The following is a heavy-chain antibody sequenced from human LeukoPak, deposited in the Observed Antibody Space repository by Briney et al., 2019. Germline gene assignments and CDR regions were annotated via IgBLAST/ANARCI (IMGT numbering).Heavy chain of an antibody. J-gene: IGHJ4*02. CDR2: ISGSGGST. V-gene: IGHV3-23*01. CDR1: GFTFSSYA. Sequence: GGSLRLSCAASGFTFSSYAMSWVRQAPGKELEWVSGISGSGGSTYYADSVKGRFTISRDNSKNTLYLQLNSLRAEDTAIYYCANGNKADSGGWSAFYCFDYWGQGTLVTVSS. CDR3: ANGNKADSGGWSAFYCFDY. D-gene: IGHD6-19*01.